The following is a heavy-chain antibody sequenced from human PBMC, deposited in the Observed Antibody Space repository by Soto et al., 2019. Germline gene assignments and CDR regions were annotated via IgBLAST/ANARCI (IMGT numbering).Heavy chain of an antibody. CDR3: ARDLTAAAY. Sequence: APVKVSCKASGYIFTNYYIHWVRQAPGQGLEWMAIINPLPTSGSTNYAQKFQGRVTVTRDTSTSTVYMELSSLTSEDTAIYYCARDLTAAAYWGQGTLVTVSS. J-gene: IGHJ4*02. CDR2: INPLPTSGST. V-gene: IGHV1-46*01. CDR1: GYIFTNYY. D-gene: IGHD6-13*01.